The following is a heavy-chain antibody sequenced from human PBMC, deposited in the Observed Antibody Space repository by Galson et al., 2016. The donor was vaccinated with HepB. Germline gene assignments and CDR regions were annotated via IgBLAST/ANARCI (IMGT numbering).Heavy chain of an antibody. D-gene: IGHD6-13*01. V-gene: IGHV3-23*01. Sequence: SLRLSCAASGFTFNNYAMSWVRQAPGKGLEWVSGISGGGNNAYYADSVKGRFTISRDNSNNTLYLQMNSLRAEDTAVYYCARGGPFSTSWYLDFCGQGTLLTVSS. CDR1: GFTFNNYA. CDR2: ISGGGNNA. J-gene: IGHJ4*02. CDR3: ARGGPFSTSWYLDF.